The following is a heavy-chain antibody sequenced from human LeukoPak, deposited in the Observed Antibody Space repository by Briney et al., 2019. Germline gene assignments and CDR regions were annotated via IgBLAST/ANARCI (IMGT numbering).Heavy chain of an antibody. CDR2: INHSGST. CDR3: ARRWGGSGSYLTSIWHWFDP. D-gene: IGHD3-10*01. CDR1: GGSFSGYY. V-gene: IGHV4-34*01. J-gene: IGHJ5*02. Sequence: SETLSLTCAVYGGSFSGYYWSWIRQPPGKGLEWIGEINHSGSTNYNPSLKSRVTISVDTSKNQFSLKLSSVTAADTAVYYCARRWGGSGSYLTSIWHWFDPWGQGTLVTVSS.